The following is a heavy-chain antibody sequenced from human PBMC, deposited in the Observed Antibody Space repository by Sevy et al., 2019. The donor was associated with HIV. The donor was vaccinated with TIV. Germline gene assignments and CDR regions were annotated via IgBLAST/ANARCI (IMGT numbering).Heavy chain of an antibody. CDR3: AGENAWGRGYS. J-gene: IGHJ4*02. CDR1: GGSITSLY. V-gene: IGHV4-59*08. D-gene: IGHD1-26*01. CDR2: IYYNGHI. Sequence: SETLSLTCTVSGGSITSLYWNWIRQPPGKGLEWIANIYYNGHINYNPSLKSRVTLSLVTSKNQFSLRLSSGPAADTAMYYCAGENAWGRGYSWGQGTLVTVSS.